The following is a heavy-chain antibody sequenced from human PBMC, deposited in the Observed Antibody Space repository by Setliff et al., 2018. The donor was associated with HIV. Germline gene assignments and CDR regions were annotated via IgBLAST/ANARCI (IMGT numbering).Heavy chain of an antibody. CDR1: GGSFSGYY. D-gene: IGHD3-22*01. V-gene: IGHV4-34*01. J-gene: IGHJ1*01. CDR3: ATVGDSYYYYSRGSQPFQH. CDR2: ISHSGST. Sequence: SETLSLTCAVYGGSFSGYYWTWIRQPPGKGLEWIGSISHSGSTYYSPSLKSRVTISVDTSKNQFSLKLSSVTAADTAVYYCATVGDSYYYYSRGSQPFQHWGQGTLVTVSS.